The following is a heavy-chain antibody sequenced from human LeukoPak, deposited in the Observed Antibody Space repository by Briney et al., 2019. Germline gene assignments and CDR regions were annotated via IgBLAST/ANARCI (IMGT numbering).Heavy chain of an antibody. D-gene: IGHD6-6*01. CDR3: ARASRRRSSRFYFDY. V-gene: IGHV4-59*01. CDR2: IYYSGST. CDR1: GGSISSYY. Sequence: PSETLSLTCTVSGGSISSYYWSWIRQPPGKGLEWIGYIYYSGSTNYNPSLKSRVTISVDTSKNQFSLKLSPVTAADTAVYYCARASRRRSSRFYFDYWGQGTLVTVSS. J-gene: IGHJ4*02.